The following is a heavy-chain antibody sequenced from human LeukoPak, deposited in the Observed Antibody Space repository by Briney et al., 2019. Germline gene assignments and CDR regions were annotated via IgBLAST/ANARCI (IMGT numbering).Heavy chain of an antibody. Sequence: GGSLRLSCAASGFSFSSYWMHWVRQAPGKGLVWVSGISESGGVTYYVDSVKGRFTISRDTSKNTVYLQMNSLRAEDTAIYYCAKRGIYGDPSDYWGQGTLVTVSS. D-gene: IGHD4-17*01. V-gene: IGHV3-23*01. CDR2: ISESGGVT. CDR3: AKRGIYGDPSDY. CDR1: GFSFSSYW. J-gene: IGHJ4*02.